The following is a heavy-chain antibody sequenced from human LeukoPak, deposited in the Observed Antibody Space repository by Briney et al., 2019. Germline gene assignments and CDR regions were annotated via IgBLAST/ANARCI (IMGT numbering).Heavy chain of an antibody. CDR1: GGSISSGGYS. D-gene: IGHD2-8*01. CDR3: ARANGGGRRLDY. J-gene: IGHJ4*02. CDR2: IYHSGST. Sequence: SQTLSLTCALSGGSISSGGYSWSWIRQPPGKGLEWIGYIYHSGSTYYNPSLKSRVTISVDRSKNQFSLKLSSVTAADTAVYYCARANGGGRRLDYWGQGTLVTVSS. V-gene: IGHV4-30-2*01.